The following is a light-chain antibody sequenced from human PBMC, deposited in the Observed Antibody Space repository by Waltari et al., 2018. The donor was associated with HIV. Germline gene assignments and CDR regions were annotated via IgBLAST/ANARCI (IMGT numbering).Light chain of an antibody. Sequence: SYKLTQPPSVSVSLGQMAMITCSGEALPKKYAFWYQQKPGPVPVLVIKKDTDRPSGIPELFSGSSAVAKVRLTIGGVQADDESDYYGLSADSSGNDWVFGGGTKLTVL. J-gene: IGLJ3*02. V-gene: IGLV3-16*01. CDR3: LSADSSGNDWV. CDR1: ALPKKY. CDR2: KDT.